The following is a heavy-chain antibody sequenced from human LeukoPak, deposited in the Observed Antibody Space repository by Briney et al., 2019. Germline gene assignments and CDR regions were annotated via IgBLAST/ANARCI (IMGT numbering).Heavy chain of an antibody. CDR3: ARRPYSSSWPFNY. CDR1: GGSVSSGSYY. Sequence: SQTLSLTCTVSGGSVSSGSYYWSWIRQPPGKGLEWIGEINHSGGSTNYNPSLNSRVTISVDTSKNQFSLKVSSVTAADTAVYYCARRPYSSSWPFNYWGQGTVVTVSS. J-gene: IGHJ4*02. V-gene: IGHV4-39*07. CDR2: INHSGGST. D-gene: IGHD6-13*01.